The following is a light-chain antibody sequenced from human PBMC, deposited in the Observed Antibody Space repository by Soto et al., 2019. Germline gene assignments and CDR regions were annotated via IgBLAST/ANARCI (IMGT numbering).Light chain of an antibody. CDR3: QRYNSVPPVT. Sequence: DIQMTQSPSSLSASVGDRVTITCRASQGISYYLAWYQQQPWKPPKLLMYAASTLHSGLPSRFSGSGSGTDFTLTISSLQPEDVATYYCQRYNSVPPVTFGPGTKVNL. CDR2: AAS. CDR1: QGISYY. J-gene: IGKJ3*01. V-gene: IGKV1-27*01.